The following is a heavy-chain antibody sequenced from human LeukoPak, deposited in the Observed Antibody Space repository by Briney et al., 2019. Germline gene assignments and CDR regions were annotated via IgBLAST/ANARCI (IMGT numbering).Heavy chain of an antibody. CDR3: ARDCPNYDSSRYFFDY. Sequence: SVKVSCKASGGTFSSYTISWVRQAPGQGLEWMGRIIPILGIANYAQKFQGRVTITADKSTSTAYMELSSLRSEDTAVYYCARDCPNYDSSRYFFDYWGQGTLDTVSS. V-gene: IGHV1-69*04. CDR2: IIPILGIA. CDR1: GGTFSSYT. D-gene: IGHD3-22*01. J-gene: IGHJ4*02.